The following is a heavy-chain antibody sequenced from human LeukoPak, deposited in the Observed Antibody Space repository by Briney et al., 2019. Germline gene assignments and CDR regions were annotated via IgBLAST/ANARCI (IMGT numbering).Heavy chain of an antibody. Sequence: SETLSLTCTVSGGSISSYYWSWIRQPPGKGLEWIGYIYYSGSTNYNPSLKSRVTISVDTSKNQFSLKLSSVTAADTAVYYCARAYCGGERYRGWFDPWGQGTLVTVSS. D-gene: IGHD2-21*01. CDR1: GGSISSYY. J-gene: IGHJ5*02. CDR2: IYYSGST. V-gene: IGHV4-59*01. CDR3: ARAYCGGERYRGWFDP.